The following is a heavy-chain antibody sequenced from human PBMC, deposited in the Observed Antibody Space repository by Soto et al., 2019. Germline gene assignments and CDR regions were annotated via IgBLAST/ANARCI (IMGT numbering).Heavy chain of an antibody. CDR1: EFTFGDFG. CDR3: AKDQVIKDVYYYYGMDV. Sequence: GGSLRLSCAASEFTFGDFGMHWVRQAPGKGLEWVAIISNDGRKENYADSVKGRFIISRDNSKNKLYLQMNSLRAEDTAIYYCAKDQVIKDVYYYYGMDVWGQGTTVTVSS. J-gene: IGHJ6*02. D-gene: IGHD3-10*01. V-gene: IGHV3-30*18. CDR2: ISNDGRKE.